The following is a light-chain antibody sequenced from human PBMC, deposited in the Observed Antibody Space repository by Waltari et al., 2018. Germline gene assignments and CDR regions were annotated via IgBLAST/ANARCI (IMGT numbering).Light chain of an antibody. V-gene: IGKV3-20*01. CDR1: QSNSRV. J-gene: IGKJ1*01. Sequence: DIFLTQSPGKLSLSPGEGATLPCRASQSNSRVLAWYQQKPGQAPRLLIYDASTRATGIPVRFSGSGSVTDFSLTISRLEPEDFAVYYCQKYGTLPATFGQGTKVEIK. CDR3: QKYGTLPAT. CDR2: DAS.